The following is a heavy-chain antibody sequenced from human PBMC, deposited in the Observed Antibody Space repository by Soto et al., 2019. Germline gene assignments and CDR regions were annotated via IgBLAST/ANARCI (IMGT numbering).Heavy chain of an antibody. J-gene: IGHJ6*02. V-gene: IGHV1-3*01. D-gene: IGHD6-25*01. Sequence: GASVKVSCKASGYTFTSYAMHWVRQAPGQRLEWMGWINAGNGNTKYSQKFQGRVTITRDTSASTAYMELSSLRSEDTAVYYCVRDRVARIAAGLYGMDVWGQGTTVTVSS. CDR2: INAGNGNT. CDR1: GYTFTSYA. CDR3: VRDRVARIAAGLYGMDV.